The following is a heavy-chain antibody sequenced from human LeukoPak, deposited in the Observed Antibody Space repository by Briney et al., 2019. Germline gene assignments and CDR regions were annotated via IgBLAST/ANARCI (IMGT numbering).Heavy chain of an antibody. CDR2: IYPGDSDT. CDR3: ARLYIGSFDD. J-gene: IGHJ4*02. D-gene: IGHD1-26*01. Sequence: PGEALKISCKGSGYIFTNHWIGWVRQMPGKGLEWMGVIYPGDSDTRYSPSFQGQVTISADKSISTAYLQWSSLKASDTAMYYCARLYIGSFDDWGQGTLVTASS. V-gene: IGHV5-51*01. CDR1: GYIFTNHW.